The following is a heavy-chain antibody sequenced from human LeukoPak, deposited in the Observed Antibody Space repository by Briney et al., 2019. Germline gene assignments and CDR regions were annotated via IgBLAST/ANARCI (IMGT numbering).Heavy chain of an antibody. J-gene: IGHJ4*02. CDR1: GGSIDGYY. D-gene: IGHD6-19*01. CDR2: INSKGST. Sequence: PSETLSLTCTVSGGSIDGYYWNWIRQPAGRGLEWIGRINSKGSTNSNPSLRSRITMSVDTSKSQFSLKVSSVTAADTAVYYCARVSSSSGYYFDYWGQGTLVTVSS. CDR3: ARVSSSSGYYFDY. V-gene: IGHV4-4*07.